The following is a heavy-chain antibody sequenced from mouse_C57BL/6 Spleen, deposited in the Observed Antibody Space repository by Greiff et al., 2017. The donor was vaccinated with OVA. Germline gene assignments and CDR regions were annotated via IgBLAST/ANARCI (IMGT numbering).Heavy chain of an antibody. CDR1: GFTFTDYY. D-gene: IGHD2-4*01. CDR2: IRNKANGYTT. CDR3: AKSSYDYGGC. V-gene: IGHV7-3*01. J-gene: IGHJ2*01. Sequence: EVKLMESGGGLVQPGGSLSLSCAASGFTFTDYYMSWVRQPPGKALEWLGFIRNKANGYTTEYSVSVKGRFTISRDNSQSILYLQMNALRAEDSATYYGAKSSYDYGGCWGQGTTLTDSS.